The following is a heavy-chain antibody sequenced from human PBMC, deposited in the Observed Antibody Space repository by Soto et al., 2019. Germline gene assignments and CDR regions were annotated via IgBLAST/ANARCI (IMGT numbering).Heavy chain of an antibody. CDR3: ASERAPYCSSTSCYDLGGFDY. CDR1: GVTFTSYN. Sequence: GAAMEVSCKASGVTFTSYNISWVRHAPGQGREGVGRIIPILGIANDEQKFQGRVTITADKSTSTAYMELSSLRSEDTAVYYCASERAPYCSSTSCYDLGGFDYWGQGTLVTVSS. D-gene: IGHD2-2*01. V-gene: IGHV1-69*02. CDR2: IIPILGIA. J-gene: IGHJ4*02.